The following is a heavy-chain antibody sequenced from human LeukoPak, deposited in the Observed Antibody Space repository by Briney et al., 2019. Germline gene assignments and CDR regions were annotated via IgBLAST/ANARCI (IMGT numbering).Heavy chain of an antibody. CDR3: TGPPV. CDR1: GLIVGDVW. CDR2: IKSKADGGTT. Sequence: GGSLRLSCAASGLIVGDVWMSWVRQAPGKGLEWVGRIKSKADGGTTDCAASVKGRFTISRDDSKNTLYPQMNSLSTEDTAVYYCTGPPVWGQGTLVTVS. V-gene: IGHV3-15*01. J-gene: IGHJ1*01.